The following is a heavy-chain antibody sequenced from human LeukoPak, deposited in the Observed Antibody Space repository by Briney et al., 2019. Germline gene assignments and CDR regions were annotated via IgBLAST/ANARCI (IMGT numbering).Heavy chain of an antibody. CDR1: GGSISSYY. J-gene: IGHJ4*02. D-gene: IGHD3-9*01. V-gene: IGHV4-59*08. CDR2: IYYSGST. Sequence: PSETLSLTCTVSGGSISSYYWNWIRQPPGKGLEWIGYIYYSGSTNYNPSLKSRVTISVDTSKNQFSLKLSSVTAADTAVYYCARHAALYDILTGYFLGGSDYWGQGTLVTVSS. CDR3: ARHAALYDILTGYFLGGSDY.